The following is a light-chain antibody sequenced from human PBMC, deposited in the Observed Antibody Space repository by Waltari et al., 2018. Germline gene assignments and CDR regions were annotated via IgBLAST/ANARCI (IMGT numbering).Light chain of an antibody. CDR2: AAS. CDR3: QQYYSHPPS. V-gene: IGKV1-8*01. Sequence: AIRITQSPSSLSASTGDRVTIPCRASQGISSYLAWYQQKPGKAPKFLIYAASPLQSGVPSRFSGRGSGTDFTLTISCLQSEDFASYYCQQYYSHPPSFGGGTKVEIK. J-gene: IGKJ4*01. CDR1: QGISSY.